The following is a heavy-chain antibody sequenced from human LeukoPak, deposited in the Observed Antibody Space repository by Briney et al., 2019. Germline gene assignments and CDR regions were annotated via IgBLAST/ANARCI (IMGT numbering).Heavy chain of an antibody. Sequence: KPGGSLRLSCAAFGFTFSDYYMSWIRQAPGKGLEWVSYISSSGSTIYYADSVKGRFTISRDNAKNSLYLQMNSLRAEDTAVYYCARKNREYSSSSGGDWGQGTLVTVSS. J-gene: IGHJ4*02. CDR3: ARKNREYSSSSGGD. D-gene: IGHD6-6*01. CDR2: ISSSGSTI. CDR1: GFTFSDYY. V-gene: IGHV3-11*04.